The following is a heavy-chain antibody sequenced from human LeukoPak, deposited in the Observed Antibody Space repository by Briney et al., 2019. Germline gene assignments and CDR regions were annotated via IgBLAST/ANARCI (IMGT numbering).Heavy chain of an antibody. J-gene: IGHJ6*02. V-gene: IGHV4-34*01. CDR2: INNSGIT. Sequence: SETLSVTGAVYGGAFSGYYWSWLRQPPGKALLWMGEINNSGITHYNPSLKSRVTISVDTSKNQFSLKLSSVTAADTAVYYCARHTRGKDIVVVPAAMSTYGMDVWGQGTTVTVSS. CDR1: GGAFSGYY. CDR3: ARHTRGKDIVVVPAAMSTYGMDV. D-gene: IGHD2-2*01.